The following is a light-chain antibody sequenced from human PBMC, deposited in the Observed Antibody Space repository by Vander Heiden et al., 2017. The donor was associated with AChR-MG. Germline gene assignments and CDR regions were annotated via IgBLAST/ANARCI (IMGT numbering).Light chain of an antibody. CDR2: SNN. CDR3: AAWDDSLNGLS. CDR1: SSNIGSNT. J-gene: IGLJ3*02. Sequence: QSVLTHPPSASGTPGQRVTISCSGTSSNIGSNTVNWYRQLPGAAPKLLIYSNNQRPSGVPDRFSGSKSGTSASLAISGLQSEDEADYYCAAWDDSLNGLSFGGGTKLTVL. V-gene: IGLV1-44*01.